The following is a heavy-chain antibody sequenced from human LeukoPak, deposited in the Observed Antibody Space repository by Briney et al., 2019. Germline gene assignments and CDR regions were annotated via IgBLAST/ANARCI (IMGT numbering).Heavy chain of an antibody. V-gene: IGHV3-7*01. J-gene: IGHJ4*02. D-gene: IGHD6-13*01. CDR1: GFTFSSYW. Sequence: GGSLRLSCAASGFTFSSYWMNWVRQAPGKGLEWVANIKQDGSEKYYVDSVKGRFTISRDNAKNSLYLQMNSLRAEDTAVYYCARDYTSSSWWGKRDDYFDYWGQGTLVTVSS. CDR2: IKQDGSEK. CDR3: ARDYTSSSWWGKRDDYFDY.